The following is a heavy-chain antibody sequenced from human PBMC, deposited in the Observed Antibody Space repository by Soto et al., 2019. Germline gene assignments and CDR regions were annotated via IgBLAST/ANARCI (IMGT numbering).Heavy chain of an antibody. V-gene: IGHV1-46*03. Sequence: QVQLVQSGAEVKKPGASVKVSCKASGYIFTSYYIHWVRQAPGQGLEWMGWINPFDGSRMFAQSFHGRVTMTRDTSTSTVYMEVSSLRSEDTAVYYCSRVDPGETSLFDHWGQGTLVTVSS. CDR3: SRVDPGETSLFDH. CDR1: GYIFTSYY. D-gene: IGHD3-10*01. J-gene: IGHJ4*02. CDR2: INPFDGSR.